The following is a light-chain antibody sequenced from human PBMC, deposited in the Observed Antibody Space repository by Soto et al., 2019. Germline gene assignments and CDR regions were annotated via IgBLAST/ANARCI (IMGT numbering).Light chain of an antibody. Sequence: QSVLTQPPSASGSPGQSVTISCTGTSSDIGGNNFVSWYQHHPGKAPKLMLYDVIKRPSGVPARFSGSKSGNTASLTVSGLQAEDEADYSCSSYGGSNNFVVFGGGTKLTVL. CDR3: SSYGGSNNFVV. V-gene: IGLV2-8*01. CDR2: DVI. J-gene: IGLJ2*01. CDR1: SSDIGGNNF.